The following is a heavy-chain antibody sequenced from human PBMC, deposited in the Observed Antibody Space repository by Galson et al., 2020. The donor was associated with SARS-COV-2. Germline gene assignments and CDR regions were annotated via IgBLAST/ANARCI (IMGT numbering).Heavy chain of an antibody. J-gene: IGHJ6*02. V-gene: IGHV1-69*13. CDR1: GGTFSSYA. D-gene: IGHD2-15*01. Sequence: SVKVSCKASGGTFSSYAISWVRQAPGQGLEWMGGIIPIFGTANYTQKFQGRVTITADESTSTAYMELSSLRSEDTAVYYCARGGYCSGGSCYGITYYGMDVWGQGTTVTVSS. CDR2: IIPIFGTA. CDR3: ARGGYCSGGSCYGITYYGMDV.